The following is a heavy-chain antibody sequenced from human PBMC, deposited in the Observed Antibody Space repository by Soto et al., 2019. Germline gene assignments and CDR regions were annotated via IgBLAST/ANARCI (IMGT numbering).Heavy chain of an antibody. J-gene: IGHJ4*02. D-gene: IGHD2-21*02. V-gene: IGHV3-30*18. Sequence: PGGSLRLSCAVSGFTVSTYGMHWVRQAPGKGLEWVAVISRDGGTKYYADSVKGRFTISRDNSKNTLYLQMNSLRAEDTAVYYSAKGTNIVVVTAIPGWGQGTLVTVS. CDR3: AKGTNIVVVTAIPG. CDR1: GFTVSTYG. CDR2: ISRDGGTK.